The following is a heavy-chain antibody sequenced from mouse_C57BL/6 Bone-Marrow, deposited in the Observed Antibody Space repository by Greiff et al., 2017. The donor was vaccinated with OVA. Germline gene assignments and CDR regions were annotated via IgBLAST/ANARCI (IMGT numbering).Heavy chain of an antibody. J-gene: IGHJ4*01. Sequence: EVHLVESGEGLVKPGGSLKLSCAASGFTFSSYAMSWVRQTPEKRLEWVAYISSGGDYIYYADTVKGRFTISRDNARNTLYLQMSSLKSEDTAMYYCTITGTYYAMDYWGQGTSVTVSS. CDR1: GFTFSSYA. CDR2: ISSGGDYI. D-gene: IGHD4-1*01. V-gene: IGHV5-9-1*02. CDR3: TITGTYYAMDY.